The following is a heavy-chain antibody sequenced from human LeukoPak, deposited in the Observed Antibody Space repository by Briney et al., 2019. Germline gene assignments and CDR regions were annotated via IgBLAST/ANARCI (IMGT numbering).Heavy chain of an antibody. CDR3: ARSFHSSSWYFDY. CDR1: SGSISTYY. Sequence: SETLSLTCTVSSGSISTYYWSWIRQPPGKGLGWIGYIYYSGSTNYNPSLNSRVTISVDTSKNQFSLKLSSVTAADTAVYYCARSFHSSSWYFDYWGQGTLVTVSS. CDR2: IYYSGST. J-gene: IGHJ4*02. V-gene: IGHV4-59*08. D-gene: IGHD6-13*01.